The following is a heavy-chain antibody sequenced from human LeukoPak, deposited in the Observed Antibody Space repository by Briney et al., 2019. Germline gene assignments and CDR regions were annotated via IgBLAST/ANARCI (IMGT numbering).Heavy chain of an antibody. J-gene: IGHJ4*02. CDR3: ARVLYYYDSSGFRHPIFDY. D-gene: IGHD3-22*01. V-gene: IGHV4-4*02. CDR1: GGSISSSNW. CDR2: IYHSGST. Sequence: PSGTLSLTCAVSGGSISSSNWWSWVRQPPGKGLEWIGEIYHSGSTNYNPSLKSRVTISVDKSKNQFSLKLSSVTAADTAVYYCARVLYYYDSSGFRHPIFDYWGQGTLVTVSS.